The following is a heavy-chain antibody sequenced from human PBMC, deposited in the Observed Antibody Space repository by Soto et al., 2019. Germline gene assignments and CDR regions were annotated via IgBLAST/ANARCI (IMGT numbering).Heavy chain of an antibody. CDR3: ARASSAYCGGDCYGPYFAFDI. J-gene: IGHJ3*02. CDR2: IIPIFGTA. D-gene: IGHD2-21*02. Sequence: SVKVSCKASGGTFSSYAISWVRQAPGQGLEWMGGIIPIFGTANYAQKFQGRVTITADESTSTAYMELSSLRSEDTAVYYCARASSAYCGGDCYGPYFAFDIWGQGTMVTVSS. V-gene: IGHV1-69*13. CDR1: GGTFSSYA.